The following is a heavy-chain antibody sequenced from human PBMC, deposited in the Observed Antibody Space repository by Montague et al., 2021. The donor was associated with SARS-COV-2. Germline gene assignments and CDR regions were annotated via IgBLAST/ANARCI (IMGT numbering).Heavy chain of an antibody. CDR2: INHSGNT. CDR3: ARGADYDDKTAYSEYYWLDP. Sequence: SETLSLTCAVYGGSISGYYWAWIRQTPGKGLEWIGEINHSGNTNYNPSLKSRVTISVDTSKKQFSLKLSSVTAADTAVYYCARGADYDDKTAYSEYYWLDPWGLGTPVTVSS. V-gene: IGHV4-34*01. D-gene: IGHD4-17*01. J-gene: IGHJ5*02. CDR1: GGSISGYY.